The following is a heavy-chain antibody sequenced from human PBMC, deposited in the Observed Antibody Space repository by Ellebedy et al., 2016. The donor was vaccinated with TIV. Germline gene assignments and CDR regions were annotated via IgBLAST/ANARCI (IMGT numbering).Heavy chain of an antibody. Sequence: SETLSLTCTVSGGSISSSSYYWSWIRQPPGKGLEWIGHIYYSGSTNYNPSLKSRVTISVDTSKNQFSLKLSSVTAADTAVYYCARQGYSYGTDYWGQGTLVTVSS. CDR2: IYYSGST. CDR3: ARQGYSYGTDY. J-gene: IGHJ4*02. V-gene: IGHV4-61*05. CDR1: GGSISSSSYY. D-gene: IGHD5-18*01.